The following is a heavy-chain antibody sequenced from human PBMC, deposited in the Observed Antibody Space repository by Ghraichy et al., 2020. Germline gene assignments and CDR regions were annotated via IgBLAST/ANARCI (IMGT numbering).Heavy chain of an antibody. Sequence: GESLNISCAASGFNFISYNMNWVRQAPGKGLEWLGYISYSSSSIHYADSVKGRFTISRDNAKNSMYLQMNGLRVDDTAVYYCARVQGTAYYIDVWGNGTTVTVSS. CDR2: ISYSSSSI. D-gene: IGHD2-21*01. V-gene: IGHV3-21*05. J-gene: IGHJ6*03. CDR3: ARVQGTAYYIDV. CDR1: GFNFISYN.